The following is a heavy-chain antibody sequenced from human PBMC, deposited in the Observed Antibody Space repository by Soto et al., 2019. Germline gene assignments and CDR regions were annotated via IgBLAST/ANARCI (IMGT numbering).Heavy chain of an antibody. CDR2: ISHSGKT. CDR1: GGSISSGGYY. CDR3: AGAHEYGSGRYWWDP. V-gene: IGHV4-31*03. Sequence: QVQLQESGPGLVKPSQTLFLTCTVSGGSISSGGYYWSWIRQHPGKGLEWIGYISHSGKTYYSPSLGSRVTISVATSKNQCSLNLDAVTAVDTAMYCSAGAHEYGSGRYWWDPWGQGTLVAVSS. J-gene: IGHJ5*02. D-gene: IGHD3-10*01.